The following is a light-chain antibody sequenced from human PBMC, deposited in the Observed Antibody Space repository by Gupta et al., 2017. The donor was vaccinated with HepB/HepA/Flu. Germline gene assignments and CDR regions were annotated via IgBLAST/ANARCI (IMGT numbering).Light chain of an antibody. CDR2: YDS. J-gene: IGLJ1*01. CDR3: QVWDSSSDQGV. Sequence: SYVLTQPPSVSGAPGKTARITCGGNNIGSKSVHWYQQKPGQAPGLVIYYDSDRPSGIPERFSGSNSGNTATLTISRVEAGDEADYYCQVWDSSSDQGVFGTGTKVTVL. CDR1: NIGSKS. V-gene: IGLV3-21*04.